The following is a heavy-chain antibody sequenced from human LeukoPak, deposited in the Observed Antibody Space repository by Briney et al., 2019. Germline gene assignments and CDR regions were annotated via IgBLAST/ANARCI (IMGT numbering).Heavy chain of an antibody. CDR2: ISYSGST. CDR1: GGSISSYY. Sequence: PSETLSLTCTVSGGSISSYYWSWIRQPPGKGLEWIGYISYSGSTNYNPSLKSRVTVSLDTSKNQFSLKLSSVTAADTAMYYCASSRYTGSYSTIDFWCQGTLVTVSS. V-gene: IGHV4-59*01. J-gene: IGHJ4*02. CDR3: ASSRYTGSYSTIDF. D-gene: IGHD1-26*01.